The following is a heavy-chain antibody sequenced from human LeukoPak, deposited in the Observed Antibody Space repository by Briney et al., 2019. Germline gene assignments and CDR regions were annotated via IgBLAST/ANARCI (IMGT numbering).Heavy chain of an antibody. CDR3: ARAPRSFDPFDY. V-gene: IGHV1-18*01. D-gene: IGHD3-9*01. CDR2: ISAYNGNT. CDR1: GYTFTSYG. J-gene: IGHJ4*02. Sequence: ASVKVSCKASGYTFTSYGISWVRQAPGQGLEWMGWISAYNGNTNYAQKLQGRVTMTTDTSTSTAYMELRSLRSDNTAVYYCARAPRSFDPFDYWGQGTLVTVSS.